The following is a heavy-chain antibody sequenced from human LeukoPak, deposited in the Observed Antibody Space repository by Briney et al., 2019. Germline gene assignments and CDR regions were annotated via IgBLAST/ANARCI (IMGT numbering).Heavy chain of an antibody. V-gene: IGHV4-38-2*02. CDR1: AYSISSGYY. D-gene: IGHD5-24*01. CDR3: ARRDVSYRNFDY. J-gene: IGHJ4*02. Sequence: SETLSLTCTVSAYSISSGYYWGWIRQPPGKGLEWIGSIYHSGSTYYNPSLKSRVTISVDTSKNQFSQKLSSVTAADTAVYYCARRDVSYRNFDYWGQGTLVTVSS. CDR2: IYHSGST.